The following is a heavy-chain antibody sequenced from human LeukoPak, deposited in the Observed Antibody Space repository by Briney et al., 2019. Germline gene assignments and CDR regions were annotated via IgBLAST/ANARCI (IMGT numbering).Heavy chain of an antibody. CDR2: ISSSSSYI. Sequence: GGSLRLSCAASGSTFSSYSMNWVRQAPGKGLEWVSSISSSSSYIYYADSVKGRFTISRDNAKNSLYLQMNSLRAEDTAVYYCARDAGGGNSGSDFDYWGQGTTVTVSS. CDR1: GSTFSSYS. V-gene: IGHV3-21*01. D-gene: IGHD4-23*01. CDR3: ARDAGGGNSGSDFDY. J-gene: IGHJ4*03.